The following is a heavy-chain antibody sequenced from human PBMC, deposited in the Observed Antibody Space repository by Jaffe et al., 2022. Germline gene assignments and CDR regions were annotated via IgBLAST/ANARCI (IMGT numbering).Heavy chain of an antibody. J-gene: IGHJ6*03. CDR1: GFTFSSYG. D-gene: IGHD6-19*01. CDR2: IRYDGSNK. CDR3: ANQREESHSSGWQRYYYYYYYMDV. V-gene: IGHV3-30*02. Sequence: QVQLVESGGGVVQPGGSLRLSCAASGFTFSSYGMHWVRQAPGKGLEWVAFIRYDGSNKYYADSVKGRFTISRDNSKNTLYLQMNSLRAEDTAVYYCANQREESHSSGWQRYYYYYYYMDVWGKGTTVTVSS.